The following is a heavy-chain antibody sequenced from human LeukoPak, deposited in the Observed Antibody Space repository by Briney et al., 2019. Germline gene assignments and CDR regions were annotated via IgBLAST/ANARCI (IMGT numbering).Heavy chain of an antibody. CDR1: GYTFTSYD. CDR3: ARSSNWNDLWWFDP. D-gene: IGHD1-1*01. J-gene: IGHJ5*02. CDR2: MNPNSGNT. V-gene: IGHV1-8*03. Sequence: ASVKVSCKASGYTFTSYDINWARQATGQGLEWMGWMNPNSGNTGYAQKFQGRVTITRNTSISTAYMELSSLRSEDTAVYYCARSSNWNDLWWFDPWGQGTLVTVSS.